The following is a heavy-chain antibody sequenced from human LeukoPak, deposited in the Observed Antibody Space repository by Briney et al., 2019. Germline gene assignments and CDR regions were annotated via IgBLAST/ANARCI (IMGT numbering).Heavy chain of an antibody. CDR2: IKQHGTEK. V-gene: IGHV3-7*01. D-gene: IGHD6-6*01. Sequence: GGSLRLSCAASGFTFSSYWMSWVRQAPGKGLEWVANIKQHGTEKYYVDSVKGRFTISRDNAKNSLYLQMNSLRAEDTAVYYCARDYSSSSRLGYWGQGTLVTVSS. J-gene: IGHJ4*02. CDR3: ARDYSSSSRLGY. CDR1: GFTFSSYW.